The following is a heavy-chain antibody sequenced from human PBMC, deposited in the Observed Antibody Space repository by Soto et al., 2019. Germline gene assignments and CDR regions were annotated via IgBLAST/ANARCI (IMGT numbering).Heavy chain of an antibody. V-gene: IGHV5-10-1*01. CDR3: ARTNYYYYGMDV. J-gene: IGHJ6*02. Sequence: EVQLVPSGAEVKKPGESLRISWKGSGYSFTSYWISWLRQMPGKGLEWMGRIAPSDSYTNYSPSFQGHVTISADKSISTAYLQWSSLKASDTAMYYCARTNYYYYGMDVWGQGTTVTVCS. CDR2: IAPSDSYT. CDR1: GYSFTSYW.